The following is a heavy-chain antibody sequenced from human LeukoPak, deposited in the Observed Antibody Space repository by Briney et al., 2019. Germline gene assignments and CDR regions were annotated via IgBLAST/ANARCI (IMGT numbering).Heavy chain of an antibody. CDR1: GGSFSGYY. Sequence: PSETLSLTCAVYGGSFSGYYWSWIRQPPGKGLEWIGEINHSGSTNYNPSLKSRVTISVDTSKNQFSQKLSSVTAADTAVYYCARGRRFPFNPKITNKAGVDYWGQGTLVTVSS. J-gene: IGHJ4*02. CDR3: ARGRRFPFNPKITNKAGVDY. D-gene: IGHD3-10*01. V-gene: IGHV4-34*01. CDR2: INHSGST.